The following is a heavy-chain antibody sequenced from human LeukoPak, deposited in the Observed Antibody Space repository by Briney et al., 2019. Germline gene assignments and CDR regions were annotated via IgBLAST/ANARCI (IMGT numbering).Heavy chain of an antibody. Sequence: GESLKISCKGSGYSFTSYWIGWVRQMPGKGLEWMGIIYPGDSDTRYSPSFQGQVTISADKTISTAYLQWSSLKASDTAMYYCARAPDYGGTPYYFDYWGQGTLVTVSS. D-gene: IGHD4-23*01. J-gene: IGHJ4*02. CDR1: GYSFTSYW. CDR3: ARAPDYGGTPYYFDY. V-gene: IGHV5-51*01. CDR2: IYPGDSDT.